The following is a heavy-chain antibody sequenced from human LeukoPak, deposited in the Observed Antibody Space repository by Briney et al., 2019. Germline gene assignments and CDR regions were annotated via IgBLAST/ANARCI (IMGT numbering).Heavy chain of an antibody. CDR2: ISWNSGSI. J-gene: IGHJ4*02. CDR3: AKDLYKSGVLIRGAIDY. CDR1: GFTFDDYG. V-gene: IGHV3-9*01. D-gene: IGHD3-3*01. Sequence: GRSLRLSCAASGFTFDDYGMHWVRQVPGKGLEGVSGISWNSGSIVYAESVKGRFTISRDNAKKSLHLQMSSLRAEDTALYYCAKDLYKSGVLIRGAIDYWGQGTLVTVSS.